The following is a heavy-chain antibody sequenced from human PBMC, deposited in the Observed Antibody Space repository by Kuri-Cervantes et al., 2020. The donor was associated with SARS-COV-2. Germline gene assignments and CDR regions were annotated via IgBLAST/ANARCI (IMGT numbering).Heavy chain of an antibody. Sequence: GESLKISCEASGFTFSSYAMSWVRQAPGKGLERVSAISGSGGSTYYADSVKGRFTISRDNAKNSLYLQMNSLRSEDTAVYYCARAAYYGGIQYYFDYWGQGTLVTVSS. CDR1: GFTFSSYA. CDR2: ISGSGGST. J-gene: IGHJ4*02. D-gene: IGHD4-23*01. CDR3: ARAAYYGGIQYYFDY. V-gene: IGHV3-23*01.